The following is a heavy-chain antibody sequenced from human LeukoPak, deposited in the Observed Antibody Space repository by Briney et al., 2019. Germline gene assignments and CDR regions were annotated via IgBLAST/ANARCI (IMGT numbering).Heavy chain of an antibody. Sequence: SETLSLTCTVSGGSISSHYWSWIRQPPGKGLEWSGYIYYSGSTNYNPSLKSRVTISVDTSKNQFSLKLSSVTAADTAVYYCARSYVPLRMDFWSGYYGGYFDYWGQGTLVTVSS. D-gene: IGHD3-3*01. CDR2: IYYSGST. CDR1: GGSISSHY. V-gene: IGHV4-59*11. CDR3: ARSYVPLRMDFWSGYYGGYFDY. J-gene: IGHJ4*02.